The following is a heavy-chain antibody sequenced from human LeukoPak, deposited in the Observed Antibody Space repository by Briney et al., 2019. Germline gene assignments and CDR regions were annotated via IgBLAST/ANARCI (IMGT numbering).Heavy chain of an antibody. CDR2: IYYSGTT. CDR3: ARKRGVDPHGRGFDP. D-gene: IGHD5-12*01. CDR1: GGSISSSTYY. V-gene: IGHV4-39*07. J-gene: IGHJ5*02. Sequence: PSETLSLTCTVSGGSISSSTYYWAWVPQPPGKGLEWIASIYYSGTTYYNPSLKSRVTISVDTSRNQFSLNLSSVTAADTAVYYCARKRGVDPHGRGFDPWGQGTLVTVSS.